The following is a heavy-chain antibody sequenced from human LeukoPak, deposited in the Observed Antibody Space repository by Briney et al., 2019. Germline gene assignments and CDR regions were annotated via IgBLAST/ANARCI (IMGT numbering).Heavy chain of an antibody. D-gene: IGHD3-10*01. V-gene: IGHV3-66*01. CDR3: AYQGEFRAFDY. Sequence: GGSLRLSCAASGITVSNNYMSWVRQAPGKGLEWVSLIYSGGSTYYADSVKGRFTISRDNSKNTLYLQMNSLRAEDTAVYYCAYQGEFRAFDYWGQGTLVTVSS. CDR2: IYSGGST. CDR1: GITVSNNY. J-gene: IGHJ4*02.